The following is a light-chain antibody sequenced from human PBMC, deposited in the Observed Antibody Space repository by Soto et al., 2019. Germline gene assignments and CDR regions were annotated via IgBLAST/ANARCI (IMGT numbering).Light chain of an antibody. V-gene: IGKV3-20*01. J-gene: IGKJ1*01. CDR1: QSVSRSF. CDR3: QQYGSSPWT. CDR2: GAS. Sequence: EIVLTQSPGTLSLSPGERATLSCRASQSVSRSFLAWYQQTPGQAPRLLIYGASSRATGIPDRFSGSGSGTDFTRTISGLEPEDFAVYYCQQYGSSPWTFGQGTKVEIK.